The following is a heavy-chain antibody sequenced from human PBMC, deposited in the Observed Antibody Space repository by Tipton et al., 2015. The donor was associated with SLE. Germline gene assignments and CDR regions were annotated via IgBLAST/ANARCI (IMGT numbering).Heavy chain of an antibody. Sequence: TLSLTCAVYGGSFSGYYWSWIRQPPGKGLEWIGENNHSGSTNYNPSLKSRVTISVDTSKNQFSLKLSSVTAADTAVYYCARGPIVVVIAAVWYFDLWGRGTLVTVSS. V-gene: IGHV4-34*01. J-gene: IGHJ2*01. CDR3: ARGPIVVVIAAVWYFDL. CDR2: NNHSGST. D-gene: IGHD2-21*01. CDR1: GGSFSGYY.